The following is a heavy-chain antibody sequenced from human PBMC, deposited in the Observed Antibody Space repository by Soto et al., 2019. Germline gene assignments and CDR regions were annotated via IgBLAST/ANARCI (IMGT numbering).Heavy chain of an antibody. CDR2: MSYDGTKQ. CDR1: GFTFSTYG. J-gene: IGHJ4*02. D-gene: IGHD6-13*01. V-gene: IGHV3-30*18. Sequence: LRLSCAASGFTFSTYGMHWVRQAPGKGLEWVAAMSYDGTKQYYVDSVKGRFTISRDSSRNTLFLQLNSLRDEDTAVYYCAKEYGSTWIDHWGQGTPVTVSS. CDR3: AKEYGSTWIDH.